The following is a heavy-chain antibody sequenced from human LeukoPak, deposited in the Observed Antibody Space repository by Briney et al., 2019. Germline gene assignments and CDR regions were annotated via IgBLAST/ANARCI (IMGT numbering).Heavy chain of an antibody. J-gene: IGHJ4*02. CDR1: GFTFSSYA. CDR3: AKERPDIC. D-gene: IGHD3-9*01. V-gene: IGHV3-23*01. Sequence: GGSLRLSCAASGFTFSSYAMSWVRQAPGEGLEWFSTISASGGTTYYADSVKGRFTISRDFSQNTLYLQMTSLTAEDTAVYYCAKERPDICWGQRPLVTVSS. CDR2: ISASGGTT.